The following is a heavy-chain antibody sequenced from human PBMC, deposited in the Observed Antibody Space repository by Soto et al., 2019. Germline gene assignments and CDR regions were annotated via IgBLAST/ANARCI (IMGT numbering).Heavy chain of an antibody. Sequence: GGSLRLSCAPSGFTFSSYTIHWVRQAPGRGLECVALISFDGSNQYYPDSVRGRFTVSRDNSKNTVYLQLNSLRTEDTAVYYCAINTALAGSFDFWGQGTLVTVSS. V-gene: IGHV3-30-3*01. J-gene: IGHJ4*02. CDR1: GFTFSSYT. CDR3: AINTALAGSFDF. D-gene: IGHD6-19*01. CDR2: ISFDGSNQ.